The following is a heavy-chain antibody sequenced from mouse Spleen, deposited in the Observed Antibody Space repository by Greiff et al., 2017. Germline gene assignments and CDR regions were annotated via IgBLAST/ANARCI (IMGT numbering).Heavy chain of an antibody. CDR3: ARHRDYGSSYYAMDY. D-gene: IGHD1-1*01. CDR1: GFTFSSYA. J-gene: IGHJ4*01. CDR2: ISSGGGNT. Sequence: EVKLMESGGGLVKLGGSLKLSCAASGFTFSSYAMSWVRQTPEKRLEWVATISSGGGNTYYPDSVKGRFTISRDNAKNTLYLQMSSLKSEDTAMYYCARHRDYGSSYYAMDYWGQGTSVTVSS. V-gene: IGHV5-9*04.